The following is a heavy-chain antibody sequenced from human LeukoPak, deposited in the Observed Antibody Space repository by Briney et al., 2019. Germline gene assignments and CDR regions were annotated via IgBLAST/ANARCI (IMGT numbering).Heavy chain of an antibody. J-gene: IGHJ4*02. CDR1: GGSISSGGYS. V-gene: IGHV4-30-2*01. Sequence: PSETLSLTCSVSGGSISSGGYSWNWIRQPPGKGLEWIGFIYHSGGTSYYPSLHGRLSMSVDTSKNQFSLKLSSVTAADTAVYYCARSLVPSIAARPAGFDYWGQGTLVTVSS. CDR2: IYHSGGT. D-gene: IGHD6-6*01. CDR3: ARSLVPSIAARPAGFDY.